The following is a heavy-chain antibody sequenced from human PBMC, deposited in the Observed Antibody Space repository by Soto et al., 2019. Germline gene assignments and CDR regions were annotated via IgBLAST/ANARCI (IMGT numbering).Heavy chain of an antibody. CDR3: ARLLREGILRATTPLGY. D-gene: IGHD1-26*01. CDR1: GFTFSSFG. CDR2: ISFDGSNE. J-gene: IGHJ4*02. V-gene: IGHV3-30*03. Sequence: GSLRLSCAASGFTFSSFGMHWVRQAPGKGLEWVAAISFDGSNEFYADSVKGRFTVSRDNSENTQSLQMNSLTTEDTAVYYCARLLREGILRATTPLGYWGQGTLVTVSS.